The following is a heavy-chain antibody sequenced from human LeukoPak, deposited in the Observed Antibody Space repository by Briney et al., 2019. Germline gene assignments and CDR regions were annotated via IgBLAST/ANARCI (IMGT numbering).Heavy chain of an antibody. Sequence: PGGSLRLSCAASGFTFSNYAVSWVRQAPGKGLEWVSGISGSGSHTWYADYVKGRLTTSRDNSKNTLYLQINSLGAEDTAVYYCAKNGEPYYYMDVWGKGTTVTVSS. V-gene: IGHV3-23*01. CDR2: ISGSGSHT. J-gene: IGHJ6*03. CDR1: GFTFSNYA. D-gene: IGHD1-14*01. CDR3: AKNGEPYYYMDV.